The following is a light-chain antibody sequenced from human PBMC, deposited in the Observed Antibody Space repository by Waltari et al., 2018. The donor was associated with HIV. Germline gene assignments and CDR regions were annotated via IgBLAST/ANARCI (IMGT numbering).Light chain of an antibody. CDR1: SSGIGSYNL. V-gene: IGLV2-23*02. CDR3: CSYAGSSSLWM. J-gene: IGLJ3*02. CDR2: EVT. Sequence: QSALTQPASVSGSPGQSITISCTGTSSGIGSYNLVSWYQHHPGKAPKLLIYEVTKLPSGVSSRFSGSKSGNTASLTISGLQAEDEGDDYCCSYAGSSSLWMFGGGTKLTVL.